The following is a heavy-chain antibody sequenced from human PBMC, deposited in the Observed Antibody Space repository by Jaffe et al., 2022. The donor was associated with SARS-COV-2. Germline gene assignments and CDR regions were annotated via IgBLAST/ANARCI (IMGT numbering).Heavy chain of an antibody. Sequence: EVQLVESGGGLVKPGGSLRLSCAASGFTFSNAWMSWVRQAPGKGLEWVGRIKSKTDGGTTDYAAPVKGRFTISRDDSKNTLYLQMNSLKTEDTAVYYCTTPGPYYYDSSGYYYLLDYYYGMDVWGQGTTVTVSS. CDR3: TTPGPYYYDSSGYYYLLDYYYGMDV. J-gene: IGHJ6*02. D-gene: IGHD3-22*01. CDR1: GFTFSNAW. V-gene: IGHV3-15*01. CDR2: IKSKTDGGTT.